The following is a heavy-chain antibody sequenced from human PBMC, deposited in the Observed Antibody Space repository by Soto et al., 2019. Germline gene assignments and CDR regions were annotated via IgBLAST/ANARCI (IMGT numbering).Heavy chain of an antibody. V-gene: IGHV3-23*01. J-gene: IGHJ1*01. CDR2: ISDSGGRS. Sequence: EVQLLQSGGGLVQPGGSLRLSCAASGFSFGNYVMNWVRQAPGKGLEWVTGISDSGGRSSSADYVKGRFTVSRDNSKNTLYLQMDSLTGDDTAVYYCTKGGDSWSGYAQHWGQGALVTVAS. CDR3: TKGGDSWSGYAQH. CDR1: GFSFGNYV. D-gene: IGHD3-3*01.